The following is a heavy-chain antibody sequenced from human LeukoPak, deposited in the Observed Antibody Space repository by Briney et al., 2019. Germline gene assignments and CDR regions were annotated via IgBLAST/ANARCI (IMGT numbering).Heavy chain of an antibody. CDR3: ARGGGLYSSSRYLGFYYFGY. D-gene: IGHD6-13*01. J-gene: IGHJ4*02. CDR2: IYYSGST. V-gene: IGHV4-59*01. Sequence: SETLSLTCTVSGGSISSYYWSWIRQPPGKGLEWIGYIYYSGSTNYNPSLKSRVTISVDTSKNQFSLKLSSVTAADTAVYYCARGGGLYSSSRYLGFYYFGYWGQGTLVTVSS. CDR1: GGSISSYY.